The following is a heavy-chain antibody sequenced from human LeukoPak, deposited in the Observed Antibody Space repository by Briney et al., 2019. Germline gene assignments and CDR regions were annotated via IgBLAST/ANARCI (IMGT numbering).Heavy chain of an antibody. D-gene: IGHD2-21*01. V-gene: IGHV4-59*08. CDR3: ARQSGGELDY. CDR2: IYYSGST. Sequence: SETLSLTCTVSGGSISSYYWSWIWQPPGKGLEWIGYIYYSGSTNYNPSLKSRVTISVDTSKNQFSLKLSSVTAADTAVYYCARQSGGELDYWGQGTLVTVSS. CDR1: GGSISSYY. J-gene: IGHJ4*02.